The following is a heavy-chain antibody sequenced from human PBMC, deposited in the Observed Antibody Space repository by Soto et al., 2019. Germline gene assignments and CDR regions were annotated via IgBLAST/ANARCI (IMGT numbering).Heavy chain of an antibody. CDR3: ATGDYVDDSYYYGMDV. CDR1: GGSFSGYY. V-gene: IGHV4-34*01. D-gene: IGHD4-17*01. Sequence: SETLSLTCAGYGGSFSGYYWSWIRQPPGKGLEWIGEINHSGSTNYNPSLKSRVTISVDTSKNQFSLKLSSVTAADTAVYYCATGDYVDDSYYYGMDVWGQGTTVTVSS. J-gene: IGHJ6*02. CDR2: INHSGST.